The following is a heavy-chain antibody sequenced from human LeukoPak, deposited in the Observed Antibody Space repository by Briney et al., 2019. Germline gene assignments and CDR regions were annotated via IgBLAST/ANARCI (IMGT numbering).Heavy chain of an antibody. V-gene: IGHV1-69*13. CDR3: ARASGYYYDSSGYSFDY. Sequence: GASVKVSCKASGGTFSSYAFSWVRQAPGQGLEWMGGIIPIFGTANYAQKFQGRVTITADESTSTAYMELSSLRSEDTAVYYCARASGYYYDSSGYSFDYWGQGTLVTVSS. CDR1: GGTFSSYA. D-gene: IGHD3-22*01. CDR2: IIPIFGTA. J-gene: IGHJ4*02.